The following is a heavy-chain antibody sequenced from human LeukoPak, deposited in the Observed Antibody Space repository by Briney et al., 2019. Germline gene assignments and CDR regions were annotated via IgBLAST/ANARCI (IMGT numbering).Heavy chain of an antibody. CDR1: GGSISSGYYY. CDR2: VYYGGT. Sequence: SETLSLTCTVSGGSISSGYYYWSWIRQPPGKGLEYIGYVYYGGTYYNPSLKSRVTISVDTSKNQFSLKLSSVTAADTAVYYCARGAWSSSIDYWGQGTLVTVSS. CDR3: ARGAWSSSIDY. D-gene: IGHD6-6*01. V-gene: IGHV4-30-4*01. J-gene: IGHJ4*02.